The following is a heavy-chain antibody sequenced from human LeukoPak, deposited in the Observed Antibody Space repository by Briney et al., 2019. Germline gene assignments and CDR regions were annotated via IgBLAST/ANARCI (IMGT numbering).Heavy chain of an antibody. V-gene: IGHV4-38-2*02. CDR2: IYHSGST. Sequence: PSETLSLTCNVSGYSISRGYYWGWIRQSPGKGLEWIGSIYHSGSTYYNPSLKSRLSISVDTSENQFSMKLNSVTAADTAVFYCARLAYYDSSGYYYNAFDIWGQETMVTVSS. CDR3: ARLAYYDSSGYYYNAFDI. J-gene: IGHJ3*02. CDR1: GYSISRGYY. D-gene: IGHD3-22*01.